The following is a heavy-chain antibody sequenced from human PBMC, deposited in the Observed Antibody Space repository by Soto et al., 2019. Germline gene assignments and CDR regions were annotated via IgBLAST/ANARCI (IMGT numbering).Heavy chain of an antibody. CDR1: GYSFSNYW. V-gene: IGHV5-10-1*01. CDR2: IDPSDSYI. Sequence: PGESLKISCKGSGYSFSNYWISWVRQMPGKGLEWMGRIDPSDSYINYSPSFQGHVTISADQSISTAYLQWSSLKASDTAMYYCARLKVPYYYHGMDVWGQGTTVTVSS. CDR3: ARLKVPYYYHGMDV. J-gene: IGHJ6*02.